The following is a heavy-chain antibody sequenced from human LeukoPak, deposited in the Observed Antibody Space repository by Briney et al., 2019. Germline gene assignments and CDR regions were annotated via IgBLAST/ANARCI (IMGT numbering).Heavy chain of an antibody. CDR3: ARGLWGPYYFDY. Sequence: PSETLSLTCAVYGGSFSGYYWSWIRQPPGKGLEWIGEINHSGSTNYNPSLKSRVTISVDTSKNQFSLKLSSVTAADTAVYYCARGLWGPYYFDYWGQGTLVTASS. V-gene: IGHV4-34*01. D-gene: IGHD3-16*01. CDR1: GGSFSGYY. CDR2: INHSGST. J-gene: IGHJ4*02.